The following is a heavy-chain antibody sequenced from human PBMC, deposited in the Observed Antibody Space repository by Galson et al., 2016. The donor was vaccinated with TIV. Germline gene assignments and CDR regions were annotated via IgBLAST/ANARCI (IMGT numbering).Heavy chain of an antibody. V-gene: IGHV3-23*01. CDR1: GLSVSINY. CDR2: ISGSGSTT. J-gene: IGHJ4*02. CDR3: ARRQYNNGWYVEY. D-gene: IGHD6-19*01. Sequence: SLRLSCAASGLSVSINYMTWVRQAPGKGLKWLSSISGSGSTTYYADSVAGRITISRDNSENTLFLQVRRLRAEDTAVYYCARRQYNNGWYVEYWGQGTLVTVSS.